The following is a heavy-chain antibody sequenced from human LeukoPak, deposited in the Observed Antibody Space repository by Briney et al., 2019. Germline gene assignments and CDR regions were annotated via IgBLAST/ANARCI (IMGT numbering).Heavy chain of an antibody. Sequence: ASVKVSCKASGYTFTSYDINWVRQATGQGLEWMGWMNPNSGNTGYAQKFQGRVTMTRNTAISTAYMERSSLRSEDTAVYYCARGSCGYGDYYFDYWGQGTLVTVSS. CDR1: GYTFTSYD. CDR2: MNPNSGNT. D-gene: IGHD4-17*01. J-gene: IGHJ4*02. CDR3: ARGSCGYGDYYFDY. V-gene: IGHV1-8*01.